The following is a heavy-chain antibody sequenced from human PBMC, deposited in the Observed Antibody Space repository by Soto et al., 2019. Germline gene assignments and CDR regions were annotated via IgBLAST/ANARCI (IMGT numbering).Heavy chain of an antibody. CDR3: ARDLSLELERPAQMEYYFDY. J-gene: IGHJ4*02. CDR1: GFTFSSYG. D-gene: IGHD1-1*01. V-gene: IGHV3-33*01. Sequence: GGSLRLSCAASGFTFSSYGMHWVRQAPGKGLEWVAVIWYDGSNKYYADSVKGRFTISRDNSKNTLYLQMNSLRAEDTAVYYCARDLSLELERPAQMEYYFDYWGQGTLVTVSS. CDR2: IWYDGSNK.